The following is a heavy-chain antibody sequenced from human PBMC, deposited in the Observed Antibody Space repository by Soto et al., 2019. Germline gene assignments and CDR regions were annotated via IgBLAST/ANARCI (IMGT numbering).Heavy chain of an antibody. CDR3: VRSTIFGVVITHFDY. J-gene: IGHJ4*02. CDR1: GGSISSGGYY. CDR2: IYYSGST. Sequence: SETLSLTCTVSGGSISSGGYYWSRIRQHPGKGLEWIGYIYYSGSTYYNPSLKSRVTISVDTSKNQFSLKLSSVTAADTAVYYCVRSTIFGVVITHFDYWGQGTLVTVSS. V-gene: IGHV4-31*03. D-gene: IGHD3-3*01.